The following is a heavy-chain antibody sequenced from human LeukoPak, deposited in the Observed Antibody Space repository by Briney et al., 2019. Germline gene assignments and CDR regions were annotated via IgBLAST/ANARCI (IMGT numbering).Heavy chain of an antibody. CDR2: ISGSGGST. D-gene: IGHD1-26*01. CDR3: AKASREWELTNFDY. Sequence: GGSLRLSCAASGFTFSSYAMSWVRQAPGKGLGWVSAISGSGGSTYYADSVKGRFTISRDNSKNTLYLQMNSLRAEDTAVYYCAKASREWELTNFDYWGQGTLVTVSS. CDR1: GFTFSSYA. V-gene: IGHV3-23*01. J-gene: IGHJ4*02.